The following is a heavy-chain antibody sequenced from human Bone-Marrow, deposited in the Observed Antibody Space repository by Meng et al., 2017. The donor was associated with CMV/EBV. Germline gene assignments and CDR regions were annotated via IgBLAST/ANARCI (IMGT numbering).Heavy chain of an antibody. V-gene: IGHV3-30*02. Sequence: GGSLRLSCAASGFTFSNYGIHWVRQAPGKGLEWLTFIRYDGTTKYYADSVKGRFTISRDNAKNSLYLQMNSLRAEDTAVYYCAREFLGYDFWSGYYTGAPYYYYGMDVWGQGTTVTVSS. CDR3: AREFLGYDFWSGYYTGAPYYYYGMDV. J-gene: IGHJ6*02. D-gene: IGHD3-3*01. CDR1: GFTFSNYG. CDR2: IRYDGTTK.